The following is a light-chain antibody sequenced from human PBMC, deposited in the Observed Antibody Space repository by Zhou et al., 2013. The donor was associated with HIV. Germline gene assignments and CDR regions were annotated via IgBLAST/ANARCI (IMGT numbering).Light chain of an antibody. V-gene: IGKV3D-20*02. CDR1: QSVSGSY. J-gene: IGKJ5*01. Sequence: EIVLTQSPGTLSLSPGERATLSCRASQSVSGSYLTWYQQKPGQAPRLLIYDASNRATGIPARFSGSGSGTDFTLTISSLEPEDFAVYYCQQRSNWRITFGQGTRLEIK. CDR3: QQRSNWRIT. CDR2: DAS.